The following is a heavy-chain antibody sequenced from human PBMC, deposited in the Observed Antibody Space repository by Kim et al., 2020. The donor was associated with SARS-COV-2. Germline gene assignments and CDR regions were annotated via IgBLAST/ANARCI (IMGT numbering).Heavy chain of an antibody. V-gene: IGHV1-18*01. D-gene: IGHD2-2*01. Sequence: AQKLHGRVTMTTDTSTSTAYMELRSLRSDDTAVYYCARGHIVVVPAAADYWGQGTLVTVSS. CDR3: ARGHIVVVPAAADY. J-gene: IGHJ4*02.